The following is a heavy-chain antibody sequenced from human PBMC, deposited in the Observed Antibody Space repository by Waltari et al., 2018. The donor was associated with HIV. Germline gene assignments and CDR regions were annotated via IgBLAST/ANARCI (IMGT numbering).Heavy chain of an antibody. CDR3: ARRHRETVTTLRFDP. Sequence: EVQVLESGGGLVQPGGSLRLSCAASGFPFRAYAMGWVRQAPGKGLEWGAAIGRSGATTLFADAVKGRFTISRDNAKNTLYLQRNSLRAEDMAVYYCARRHRETVTTLRFDPWGQGTLVTVSS. CDR2: IGRSGATT. CDR1: GFPFRAYA. V-gene: IGHV3-23*01. D-gene: IGHD4-17*01. J-gene: IGHJ5*02.